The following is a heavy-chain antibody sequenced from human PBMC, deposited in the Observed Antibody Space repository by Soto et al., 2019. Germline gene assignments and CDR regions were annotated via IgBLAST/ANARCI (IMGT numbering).Heavy chain of an antibody. J-gene: IGHJ4*02. CDR2: IYHIGST. CDR1: CGSISSGGYS. Sequence: QLQLQESGSGLVKPSQTLSLTCAVSCGSISSGGYSWSWIRQPPEKGLEWIGYIYHIGSTYYNPALKRRVTISVDGSKNQFSLKLSSVTAADTAAYYCARGPPLGYWGQGSLVTVSS. CDR3: ARGPPLGY. V-gene: IGHV4-30-2*01.